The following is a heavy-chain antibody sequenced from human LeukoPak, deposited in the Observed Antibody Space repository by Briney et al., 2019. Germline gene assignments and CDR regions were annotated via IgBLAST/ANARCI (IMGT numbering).Heavy chain of an antibody. J-gene: IGHJ5*02. CDR3: ARGRGGDNSNWFDP. Sequence: GGSLRLSCAASGFTFSSYAMHWVRQAPGKGLEWVAVISYDGSNKYYADSVKGRFTISRDNSKNTLYLQMNSLRAEDTGVYYCARGRGGDNSNWFDPWGPGTLVTVSS. CDR1: GFTFSSYA. CDR2: ISYDGSNK. V-gene: IGHV3-30-3*01. D-gene: IGHD4-23*01.